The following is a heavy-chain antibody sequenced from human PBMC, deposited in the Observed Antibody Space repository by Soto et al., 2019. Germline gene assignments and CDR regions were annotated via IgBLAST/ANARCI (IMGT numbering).Heavy chain of an antibody. CDR2: ISAYNGNT. J-gene: IGHJ5*02. D-gene: IGHD3-9*01. V-gene: IGHV1-18*01. CDR3: ARDLALRYFDWSARSPVWFDP. CDR1: GYTFTSYG. Sequence: GASVKVSCKASGYTFTSYGISWVRQAPGQGLEWMGWISAYNGNTNYAQKLQGRVTMTTDTSTSTAYMELRSLRSDDTAVYYCARDLALRYFDWSARSPVWFDPWGQGTLVTVSS.